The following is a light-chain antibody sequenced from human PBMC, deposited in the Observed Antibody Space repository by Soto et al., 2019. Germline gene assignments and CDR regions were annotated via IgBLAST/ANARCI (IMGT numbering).Light chain of an antibody. V-gene: IGKV3-11*01. Sequence: EIVLTQSPATLSLSPGERATLSCRASQSVTSYLAWYQQKRGQAPRLLIYDASNRATGIPARYSSSGCGTDFTLTISSLEPEDFAVYYCQQRSSWPPRFTFGPGTKVDIK. CDR2: DAS. J-gene: IGKJ3*01. CDR1: QSVTSY. CDR3: QQRSSWPPRFT.